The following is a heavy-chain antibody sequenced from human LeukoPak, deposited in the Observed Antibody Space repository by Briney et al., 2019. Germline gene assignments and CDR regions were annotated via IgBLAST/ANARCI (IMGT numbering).Heavy chain of an antibody. Sequence: GGSLRLSCAASGFTFSSYAMGWVRQAPGKGLEWVSGISGSGGITYYADSVRGRFTISRDNSKNTLYLQMDSLRVEDTAVYYCAKDYGDGSGSYYYFEYWGQGTLVTVSS. D-gene: IGHD3-10*01. CDR3: AKDYGDGSGSYYYFEY. V-gene: IGHV3-23*01. CDR2: ISGSGGIT. J-gene: IGHJ4*02. CDR1: GFTFSSYA.